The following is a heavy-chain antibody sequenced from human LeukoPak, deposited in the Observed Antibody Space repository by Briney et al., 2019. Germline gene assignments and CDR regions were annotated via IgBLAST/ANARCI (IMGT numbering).Heavy chain of an antibody. J-gene: IGHJ4*02. CDR3: ASRTYYYDSSGYSPFDY. D-gene: IGHD3-22*01. Sequence: GSLRLSCAASGFSFSRYSMSWIRQPPGKGLEWIGEINHSGSTNYNPSLKSRVTISVDTSKNQFSLKLSSVTAADTAVYYCASRTYYYDSSGYSPFDYWGQGTLVTVSS. CDR2: INHSGST. CDR1: GFSFSRYS. V-gene: IGHV4-34*01.